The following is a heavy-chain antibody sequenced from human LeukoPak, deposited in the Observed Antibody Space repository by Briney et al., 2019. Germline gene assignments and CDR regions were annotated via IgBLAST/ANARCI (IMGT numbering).Heavy chain of an antibody. Sequence: TSGGSLRLSCEASGFTFSNYAMSWVRQAPGKGLEWIGRIYTTGGTNYNPSLKSRVTMSVDTSKNQISLRLRSVTAADTAMFYCARDGDAVSAAIAGAFDLWGRGTMVTVSS. V-gene: IGHV4-4*07. CDR3: ARDGDAVSAAIAGAFDL. CDR1: GFTFSNYA. D-gene: IGHD2-2*01. J-gene: IGHJ3*01. CDR2: IYTTGGT.